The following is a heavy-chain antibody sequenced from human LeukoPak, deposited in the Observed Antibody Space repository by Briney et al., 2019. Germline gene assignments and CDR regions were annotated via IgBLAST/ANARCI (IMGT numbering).Heavy chain of an antibody. J-gene: IGHJ4*02. CDR2: IRYDGSNK. D-gene: IGHD3-3*01. V-gene: IGHV3-30*02. CDR1: GFTFSSYG. CDR3: AKDGGELGGDGASYDFWGGFDY. Sequence: GGSLRLSCAASGFTFSSYGMHWVRQAPGKGLEWVAFIRYDGSNKYYADSVKGRFTISRDNSKNTLYLQMNSLRAEDTAVYYCAKDGGELGGDGASYDFWGGFDYWGQGTLVTVSS.